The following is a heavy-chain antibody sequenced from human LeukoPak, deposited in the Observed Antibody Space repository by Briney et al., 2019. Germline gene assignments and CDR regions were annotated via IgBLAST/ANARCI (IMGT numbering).Heavy chain of an antibody. J-gene: IGHJ3*02. Sequence: SETLSLTCTVSGGSISSYYWSWIRQPPGKGLEWIGYIYYSGSTNYNPSLKSRVTISVDTSKNQFSLKLSSVTAADTAVYYCARDRGVHYDSSGYSYAFDIWGQGTMVTVSS. CDR3: ARDRGVHYDSSGYSYAFDI. D-gene: IGHD3-22*01. CDR1: GGSISSYY. V-gene: IGHV4-59*01. CDR2: IYYSGST.